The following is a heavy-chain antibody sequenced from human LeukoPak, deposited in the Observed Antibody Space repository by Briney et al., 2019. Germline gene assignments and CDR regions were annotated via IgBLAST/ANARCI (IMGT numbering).Heavy chain of an antibody. CDR2: INHIVSS. D-gene: IGHD2-8*01. Sequence: SETLSLTCAVYGGSFSGYYWSWIRQPPGKGLEWIGEINHIVSSNYIPSLVSRVTRSVDTSKIQYSLKLSAVTAAGTAVYYCARGGGSVVMGYYSVGLDYWGQGTLVTVSS. CDR3: ARGGGSVVMGYYSVGLDY. V-gene: IGHV4-34*01. J-gene: IGHJ4*02. CDR1: GGSFSGYY.